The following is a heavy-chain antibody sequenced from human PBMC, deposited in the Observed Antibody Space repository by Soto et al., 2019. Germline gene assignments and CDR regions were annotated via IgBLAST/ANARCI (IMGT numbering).Heavy chain of an antibody. CDR3: AKGKDYYDSSGYYYYYYGMDV. D-gene: IGHD3-22*01. Sequence: EVQLLESGGGLVQPGGSLRLSCAASGFTFSSYAMSWVRQAPGKGLEWVSAISGSGGSTYYADSVKGRFTISRDNSKNTLYLQMNSLRAEDTAVYYCAKGKDYYDSSGYYYYYYGMDVWGQGTTVTVSS. CDR1: GFTFSSYA. J-gene: IGHJ6*02. CDR2: ISGSGGST. V-gene: IGHV3-23*01.